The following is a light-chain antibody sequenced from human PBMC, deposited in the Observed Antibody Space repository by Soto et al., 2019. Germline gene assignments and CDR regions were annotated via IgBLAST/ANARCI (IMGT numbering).Light chain of an antibody. V-gene: IGLV2-8*01. CDR3: SSYGGSNNYV. J-gene: IGLJ1*01. CDR2: EVS. CDR1: SSDVGGYNY. Sequence: QSALTQPPSASGSPGQSVTISCTGTSSDVGGYNYVSWYQQHPGKAPKLMIYEVSKRPLEVPDRFSGSKSGNTASLTVSGLQTEDEADYYCSSYGGSNNYVFGTGTKLTVL.